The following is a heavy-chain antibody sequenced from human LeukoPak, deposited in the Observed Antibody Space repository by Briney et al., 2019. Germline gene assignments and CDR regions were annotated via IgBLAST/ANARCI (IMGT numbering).Heavy chain of an antibody. D-gene: IGHD3-10*01. J-gene: IGHJ3*02. CDR3: AKDYPYYYGSGSYPGDAFDI. V-gene: IGHV1-18*01. Sequence: ASVKVSSNASGYTFSSYGISWVRQAPGQGLEWMGWISAYNGNTNYAQKLQGRVTMTTDTSTSTAYMELRSLRSDDTAVYYCAKDYPYYYGSGSYPGDAFDIWGQGTMVTVSS. CDR1: GYTFSSYG. CDR2: ISAYNGNT.